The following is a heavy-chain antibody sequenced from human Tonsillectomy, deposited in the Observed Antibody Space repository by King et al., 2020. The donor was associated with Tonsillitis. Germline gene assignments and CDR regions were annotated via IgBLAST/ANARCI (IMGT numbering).Heavy chain of an antibody. CDR2: INHSGST. D-gene: IGHD1-26*01. Sequence: VQLPQWGAGLLKPSETLSLTCAVYGGSFSGYYWSWIRQPPGKGLEWIGEINHSGSTNYNPSLKSRVTISVDTSKNQFSLKLSSVTAADTAVYYCARGGGVGATYFDYWGQGTLVTVSS. J-gene: IGHJ4*02. V-gene: IGHV4-34*01. CDR3: ARGGGVGATYFDY. CDR1: GGSFSGYY.